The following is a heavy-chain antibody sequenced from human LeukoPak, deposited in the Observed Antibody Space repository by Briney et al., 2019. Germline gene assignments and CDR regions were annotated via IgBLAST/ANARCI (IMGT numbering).Heavy chain of an antibody. Sequence: ASVTVSCKASGYTFTGYYMHWVRQAPGQGLEWMGWINPNSGGTNYAQKFQGRVTMTRDTSISTAYMELSRLRSDDTAVYYCARDGVRGVSDYYYMDVWGKGTTVTISS. D-gene: IGHD3-10*01. V-gene: IGHV1-2*02. J-gene: IGHJ6*03. CDR1: GYTFTGYY. CDR3: ARDGVRGVSDYYYMDV. CDR2: INPNSGGT.